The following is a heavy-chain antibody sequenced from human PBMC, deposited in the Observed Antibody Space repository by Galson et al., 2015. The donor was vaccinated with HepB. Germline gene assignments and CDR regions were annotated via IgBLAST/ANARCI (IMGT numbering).Heavy chain of an antibody. J-gene: IGHJ4*02. V-gene: IGHV3-30-3*01. CDR2: ISYDGSNK. Sequence: SLRLSCAASGFTFSSYAMHWVRQAPGKGLEWVAVISYDGSNKYYADSVKGRFTISRDNSKNTLYLQMNSLRAEDTAVYYCARVGYSYDRNPGYFDYWGQGTLVTVSS. D-gene: IGHD5-18*01. CDR3: ARVGYSYDRNPGYFDY. CDR1: GFTFSSYA.